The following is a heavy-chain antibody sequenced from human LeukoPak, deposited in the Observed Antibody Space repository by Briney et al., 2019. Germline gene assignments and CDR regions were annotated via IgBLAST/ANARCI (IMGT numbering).Heavy chain of an antibody. CDR1: GFTSSSYE. CDR2: ISSGGSTR. V-gene: IGHV3-48*03. CDR3: ARDTWVDY. J-gene: IGHJ4*02. D-gene: IGHD7-27*01. Sequence: GGSLRLYCAASGFTSSSYEMNWVRQATGKGLEWLSYISSGGSTRYYADSVKGRFTISRDNAKNSLYLQMNSLRAEDTAVYYCARDTWVDYWGQGTLVTVSS.